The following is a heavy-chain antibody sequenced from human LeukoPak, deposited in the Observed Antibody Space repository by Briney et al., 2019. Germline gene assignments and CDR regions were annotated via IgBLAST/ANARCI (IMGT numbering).Heavy chain of an antibody. CDR3: AKDSNPGYSSSWYGDHFDY. D-gene: IGHD6-13*01. V-gene: IGHV3-9*01. J-gene: IGHJ4*02. Sequence: TGGSLRLSCAASGFTFDVYAMHWVRQAPGKGLEWVSGISWNSGSIGYADSVKGRFTISRDNAKNSLYLQMNSLRAEDTALYYCAKDSNPGYSSSWYGDHFDYWGQGTLVTVSS. CDR1: GFTFDVYA. CDR2: ISWNSGSI.